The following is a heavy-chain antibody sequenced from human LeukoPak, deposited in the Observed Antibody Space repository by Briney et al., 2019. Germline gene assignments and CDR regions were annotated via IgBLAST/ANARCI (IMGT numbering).Heavy chain of an antibody. CDR3: ARQMRNSSGNNTYYYCYGMDV. J-gene: IGHJ6*02. CDR2: MNPNSGNT. Sequence: ASVKVSCKASGYTFTSYDINWVRQATGQGLEWMGWMNPNSGNTGYAQKFQGRVTMTRNTSISTAYMELSSLRSEDTAVYYCARQMRNSSGNNTYYYCYGMDVWGQGTTVTVSS. D-gene: IGHD3-10*01. V-gene: IGHV1-8*01. CDR1: GYTFTSYD.